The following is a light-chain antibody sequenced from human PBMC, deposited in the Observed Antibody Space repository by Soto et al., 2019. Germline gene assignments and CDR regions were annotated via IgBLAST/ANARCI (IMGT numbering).Light chain of an antibody. Sequence: QSVLTQPRSVSGSPGQSVTISCTGTSSDVGGYNYVYWYQQHPGKAPKLMIYDVSKRPSGVPDRFSGSKSGNTASLTISGLQAEDEADYYCCSYAGSRYVFGTGTQLTVL. CDR1: SSDVGGYNY. CDR2: DVS. J-gene: IGLJ1*01. CDR3: CSYAGSRYV. V-gene: IGLV2-11*01.